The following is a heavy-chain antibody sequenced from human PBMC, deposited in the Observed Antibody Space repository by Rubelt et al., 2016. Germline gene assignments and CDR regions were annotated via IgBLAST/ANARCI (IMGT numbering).Heavy chain of an antibody. J-gene: IGHJ6*02. CDR3: ARGKYSSLYYYYYGMDV. CDR2: INHSGST. D-gene: IGHD6-6*01. CDR1: GGSFSGYY. V-gene: IGHV4-34*01. Sequence: QVQLQQWGAGLLKPSETLSLTCAVYGGSFSGYYWSWIRQPPGKGLEWIGEINHSGSTNYNPSLKVRVTIPLASSNNQLSRKLRCGTAADTAVNYCARGKYSSLYYYYYGMDVWGQGTTVTVSS.